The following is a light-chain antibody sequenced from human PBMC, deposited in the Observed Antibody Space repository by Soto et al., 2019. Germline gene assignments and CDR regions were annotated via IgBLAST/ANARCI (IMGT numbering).Light chain of an antibody. CDR2: DAS. Sequence: DIQMTQSPSSLSASVGDRVTITCQAGQDVGKYVNWYQQKAGKAPKLLIFDASNLEAGVPSRFSGSGSGTHFTFTIDSLQPEDFATFYCQHYYTLPITFGQGTRLE. CDR3: QHYYTLPIT. J-gene: IGKJ5*01. CDR1: QDVGKY. V-gene: IGKV1-33*01.